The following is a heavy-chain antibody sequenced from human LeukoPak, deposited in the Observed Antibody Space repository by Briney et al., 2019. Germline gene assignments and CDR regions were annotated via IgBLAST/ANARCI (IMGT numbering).Heavy chain of an antibody. D-gene: IGHD4-23*01. V-gene: IGHV4-4*09. CDR1: GGSISSYY. Sequence: PSKTLSLTCTVSGGSISSYYWSWIRQPPGKGLEWIGYIYHSGSTDYNPSLKSRVTISVDTSKSQFSLKLTSVTAADTAVYYCATLTTVVTAYYFDHWGQGTLVTVSS. J-gene: IGHJ4*02. CDR3: ATLTTVVTAYYFDH. CDR2: IYHSGST.